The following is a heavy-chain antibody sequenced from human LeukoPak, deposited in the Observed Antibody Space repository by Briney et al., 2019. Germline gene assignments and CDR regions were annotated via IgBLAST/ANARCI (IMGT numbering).Heavy chain of an antibody. J-gene: IGHJ6*03. V-gene: IGHV4-39*01. CDR3: ARHVQGYSNLFHYYYYYYMDV. D-gene: IGHD4-11*01. CDR2: IYYNERT. Sequence: SETLSLTCTVSGGSISSGGYYWSWIRQPPGKGLEWIGNIYYNERTYYSPSLKSRGTISVDTSNNQFSLKLSSVTAADTAVYYCARHVQGYSNLFHYYYYYYMDVWGKGTTVTVSS. CDR1: GGSISSGGYY.